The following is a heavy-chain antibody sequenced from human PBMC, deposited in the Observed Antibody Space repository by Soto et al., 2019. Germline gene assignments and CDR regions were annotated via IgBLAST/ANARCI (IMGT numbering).Heavy chain of an antibody. J-gene: IGHJ4*02. Sequence: SETLSLTCAVYGGSFSGYYWSWIRQPPGKGLEWIGEINHSGSTNYNPSLKSRVTISVDTSKNQFSLKLRSVTAADTAVYYCASQSVLAAIFDYWGQGTRVTVSS. CDR3: ASQSVLAAIFDY. V-gene: IGHV4-34*01. CDR2: INHSGST. D-gene: IGHD2-15*01. CDR1: GGSFSGYY.